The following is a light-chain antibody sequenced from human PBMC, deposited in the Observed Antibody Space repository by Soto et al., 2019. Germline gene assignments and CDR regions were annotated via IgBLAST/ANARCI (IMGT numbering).Light chain of an antibody. CDR1: QSISSW. CDR2: KAS. Sequence: DIQMTQSPSTLSASVGDRATITCRASQSISSWLAWYQQKPGPAPKLLIYKASTIQTGLPSRFSGSGSGTDFLLTSSSLHDDDVAYYCWQRYNENWTFGQGTKVEIK. J-gene: IGKJ1*01. V-gene: IGKV1-5*03. CDR3: QRYNENWT.